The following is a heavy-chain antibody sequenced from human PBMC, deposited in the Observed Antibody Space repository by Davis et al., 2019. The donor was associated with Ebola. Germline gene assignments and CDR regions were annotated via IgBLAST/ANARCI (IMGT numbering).Heavy chain of an antibody. D-gene: IGHD3-3*01. Sequence: GESLKISCAASGFTFSNYSINWVRQAPGKGLEWVSSITSSSSYIYYTDSVKGRFTISRDNAKNSLYLQMNTLRAEDTAVYYCARSTINDDFWSRYYYYYMDVWGKGTTVTVSS. CDR2: ITSSSSYI. J-gene: IGHJ6*03. CDR3: ARSTINDDFWSRYYYYYMDV. V-gene: IGHV3-21*01. CDR1: GFTFSNYS.